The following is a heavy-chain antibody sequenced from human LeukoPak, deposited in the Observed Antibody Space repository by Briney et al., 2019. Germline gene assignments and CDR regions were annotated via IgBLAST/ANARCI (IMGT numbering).Heavy chain of an antibody. V-gene: IGHV3-21*01. J-gene: IGHJ3*02. D-gene: IGHD3-3*01. CDR1: GFTFSNYG. Sequence: GGSLRLSCAASGFTFSNYGIHWVRQAPGKGLEWVSSISSSSSYIYYADSVKGRFTISRDNAKNSLYLQMNSLRAEDTAVYYCARDLVPITIFGVVETDAFDIWGQGTMVTVSS. CDR2: ISSSSSYI. CDR3: ARDLVPITIFGVVETDAFDI.